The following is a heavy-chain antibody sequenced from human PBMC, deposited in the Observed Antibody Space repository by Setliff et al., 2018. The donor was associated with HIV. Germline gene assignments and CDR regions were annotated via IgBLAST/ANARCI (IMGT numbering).Heavy chain of an antibody. CDR3: AREGPKTYYFDY. J-gene: IGHJ4*02. CDR1: GYAFTSYH. Sequence: ASVKVSCKTSGYAFTSYHIHWVRQAPGQGLEWMGKIFVGDSTTHYAQKFQGRVTLTSDKSTNTVYMELSSLRSEDTAVYYCAREGPKTYYFDYWGQGTLVTVSS. CDR2: IFVGDSTT. V-gene: IGHV1-46*01.